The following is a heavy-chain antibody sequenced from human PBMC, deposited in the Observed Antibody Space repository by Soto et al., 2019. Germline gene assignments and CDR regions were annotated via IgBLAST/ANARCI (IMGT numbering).Heavy chain of an antibody. D-gene: IGHD3-3*01. V-gene: IGHV1-69*12. CDR3: AGEFSGDAILGVVTYYFDY. J-gene: IGHJ4*02. CDR2: IVPIFGTT. Sequence: QVQLVQSGAEVKKPGSSVKVSCKASGGTFSNFAISWVRQAPGQGLEWMGGIVPIFGTTNYAQKFQGRLTITADESTNTAYMEMSSLRSEATAVYYCAGEFSGDAILGVVTYYFDYWGKGTLVTVSS. CDR1: GGTFSNFA.